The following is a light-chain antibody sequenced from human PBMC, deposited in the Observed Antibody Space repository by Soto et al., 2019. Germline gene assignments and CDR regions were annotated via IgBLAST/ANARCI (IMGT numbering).Light chain of an antibody. CDR3: ASWDDSLSAVL. CDR1: SSNIGSNV. Sequence: QSVLTQPPSASGTPGQRATISCSGSSSNIGSNVVNWYQQLPGTAPKLLIYSNNQRPSGVPDRFSGSKSGTSASLAISGLQSEDETDYYCASWDDSLSAVLFGGGTKLTVL. CDR2: SNN. J-gene: IGLJ2*01. V-gene: IGLV1-44*01.